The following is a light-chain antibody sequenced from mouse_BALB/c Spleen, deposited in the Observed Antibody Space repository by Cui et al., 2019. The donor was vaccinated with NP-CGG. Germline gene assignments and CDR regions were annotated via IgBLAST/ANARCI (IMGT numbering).Light chain of an antibody. Sequence: QAVVTQESALTTSPGETVTLTCQSSTGAVTTSNYANWVQEKPDHLFIGIIGGTNNRAPGVPARFSGSLIGDKAALTITGAQTEDEAIYFCALWYSNHWVFGGGTKLTVL. CDR1: TGAVTTSNY. V-gene: IGLV1*01. J-gene: IGLJ1*01. CDR2: GTN. CDR3: ALWYSNHWV.